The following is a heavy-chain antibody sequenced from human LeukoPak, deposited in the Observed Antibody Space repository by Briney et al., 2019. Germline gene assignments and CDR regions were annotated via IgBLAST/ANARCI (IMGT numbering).Heavy chain of an antibody. CDR2: TYPGDSDI. CDR3: ARRYSTDSIDY. CDR1: GYSFTDYW. V-gene: IGHV5-51*01. D-gene: IGHD6-13*01. J-gene: IGHJ4*02. Sequence: GESLKISCKGSGYSFTDYWIGGVRQMPGKGLEWMGITYPGDSDIRYSPSFQGQVTISADKSISTAYLQWNSLKASDTAMYYCARRYSTDSIDYWGQGTLIIVSS.